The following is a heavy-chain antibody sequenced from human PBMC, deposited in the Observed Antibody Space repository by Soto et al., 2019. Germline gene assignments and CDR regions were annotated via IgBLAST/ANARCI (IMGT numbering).Heavy chain of an antibody. V-gene: IGHV3-23*01. CDR3: ARGVDSYSSSPPRLDY. D-gene: IGHD6-6*01. CDR2: ISGSGGST. Sequence: PGGSLRLSCAASGFTFSSYAMSWVRQAPGKGLEWVSAISGSGGSTYYADSVKGRFTISRDNSKNTLYLQMNSLRAEDTAVYYCARGVDSYSSSPPRLDYWGQGTLVTVSS. J-gene: IGHJ4*02. CDR1: GFTFSSYA.